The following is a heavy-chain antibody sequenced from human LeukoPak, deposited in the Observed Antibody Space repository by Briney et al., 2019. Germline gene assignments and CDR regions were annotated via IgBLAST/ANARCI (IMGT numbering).Heavy chain of an antibody. Sequence: SGPTLVNPTQTLTLTCTFSGFSLSTSGMCVSWIRQPPGKVLEWLARTDWDDDKYYSTSLKTRLTISKDTSKNQVVLTMTNMDPVDTATYYYARIRRAPGEYGGKKGYYFDYWGQGTLVTVSS. J-gene: IGHJ4*02. V-gene: IGHV2-70*11. CDR2: TDWDDDK. D-gene: IGHD4-23*01. CDR1: GFSLSTSGMC. CDR3: ARIRRAPGEYGGKKGYYFDY.